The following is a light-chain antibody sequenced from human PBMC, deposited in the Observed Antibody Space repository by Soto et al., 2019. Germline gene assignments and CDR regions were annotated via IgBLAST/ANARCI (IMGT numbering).Light chain of an antibody. J-gene: IGKJ1*01. CDR3: QQYKNWPRT. CDR2: DAS. V-gene: IGKV3-15*01. CDR1: QGISNY. Sequence: EIVMTQSPDTLSVSPGNRATLSCRASQGISNYLAWYQQKPGQAPRLLIYDASTRATGIPDRFRGSGSGTDFTLTISSLQSEDSALYYCQQYKNWPRTFGQGTKVDI.